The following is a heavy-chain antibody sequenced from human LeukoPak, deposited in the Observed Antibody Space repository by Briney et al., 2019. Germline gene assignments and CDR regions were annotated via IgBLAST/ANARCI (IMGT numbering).Heavy chain of an antibody. J-gene: IGHJ6*02. CDR2: IVVGSGNT. CDR3: AAGGDDYEILEGFNYYYYGMDV. Sequence: SVKVSCKASGFTFTSSAMQWVRQARGQRLEWIGWIVVGSGNTNYAQKFQERVTITRDMSTSTAYMELSSLRSEDTVVYYCAAGGDDYEILEGFNYYYYGMDVWGQGTTVTVSS. CDR1: GFTFTSSA. D-gene: IGHD4/OR15-4a*01. V-gene: IGHV1-58*02.